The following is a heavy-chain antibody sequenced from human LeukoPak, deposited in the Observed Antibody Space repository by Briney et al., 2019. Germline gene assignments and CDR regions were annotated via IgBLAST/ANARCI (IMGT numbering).Heavy chain of an antibody. V-gene: IGHV3-23*01. J-gene: IGHJ5*02. CDR3: AKARGFCSGGSCYNPFDP. D-gene: IGHD2-15*01. Sequence: GGSLRLSCAASGFTFSSYAMSWVRRAPGKGLEWVSGISGSDGNTYYADSVKGRFTISRDDSKNTLYVQMNSLRAEDTAVYYCAKARGFCSGGSCYNPFDPWGQGTLVTVSS. CDR2: ISGSDGNT. CDR1: GFTFSSYA.